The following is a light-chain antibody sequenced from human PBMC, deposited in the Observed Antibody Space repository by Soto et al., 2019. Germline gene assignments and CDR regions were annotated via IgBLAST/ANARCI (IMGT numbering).Light chain of an antibody. J-gene: IGKJ4*01. V-gene: IGKV3-11*01. CDR2: DAS. CDR1: QSVSSY. CDR3: QQRNNCPLT. Sequence: DILLTQSPASLSLSPGDRATLSCRASQSVSSYLAWYQQKPGQAPRLLIYDASNRHTGIPARFSGSGSGTDFTLTISSLQPEDVAIYYCQQRNNCPLTFGGVTKVEIK.